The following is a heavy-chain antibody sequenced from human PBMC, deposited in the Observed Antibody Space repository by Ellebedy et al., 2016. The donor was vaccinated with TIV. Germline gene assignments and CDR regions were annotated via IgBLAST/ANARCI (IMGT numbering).Heavy chain of an antibody. J-gene: IGHJ6*03. V-gene: IGHV3-30-3*01. CDR2: ISYDGSNK. D-gene: IGHD3-16*01. CDR3: ARVRYDPRITRYYYYYMDV. Sequence: GGSLRLXXAASGFTFSSYAMHWVRQAPGKGLEWVAVISYDGSNKYYADSVKGRFTISRDNSKNTLYLQMNSLRAEDTAVYYCARVRYDPRITRYYYYYMDVWGKGTTVTVSS. CDR1: GFTFSSYA.